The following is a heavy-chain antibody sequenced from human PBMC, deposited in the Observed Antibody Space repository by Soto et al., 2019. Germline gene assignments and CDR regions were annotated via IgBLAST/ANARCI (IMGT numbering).Heavy chain of an antibody. Sequence: SVKVSCKTSGFTFRSSAVQWVRRARGQRLEWIGWLVVGTGNTNYAQKFQQRVTISSDRSTNTVSMELSSLTSEDTAVYYCATGAYCSGGSCSDYYYYYYGMDLWGQGTTVTVSS. J-gene: IGHJ6*02. CDR1: GFTFRSSA. D-gene: IGHD2-15*01. CDR2: LVVGTGNT. V-gene: IGHV1-58*01. CDR3: ATGAYCSGGSCSDYYYYYYGMDL.